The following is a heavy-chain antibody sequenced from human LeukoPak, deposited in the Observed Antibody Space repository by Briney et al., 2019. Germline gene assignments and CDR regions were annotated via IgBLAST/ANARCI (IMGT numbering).Heavy chain of an antibody. CDR1: GGSFSGYY. V-gene: IGHV4-34*01. CDR3: ARGRIGYCSSTSCRGWFDP. D-gene: IGHD2-2*01. J-gene: IGHJ5*02. Sequence: PSETLSLTCAVYGGSFSGYYWSWIRQPPGKGLEWIGEINHSGSTNYNPSLKSRVTISVDTSKNQFPLKLSSVTAADTAVYYCARGRIGYCSSTSCRGWFDPWGQGTLVTVSS. CDR2: INHSGST.